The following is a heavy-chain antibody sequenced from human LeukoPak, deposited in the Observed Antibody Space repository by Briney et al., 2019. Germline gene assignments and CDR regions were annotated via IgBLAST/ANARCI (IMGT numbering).Heavy chain of an antibody. CDR3: ARGGTRTYYYYMDV. V-gene: IGHV3-48*03. CDR1: GFTFSSYE. D-gene: IGHD1-7*01. J-gene: IGHJ6*03. Sequence: GGSLRLSCAASGFTFSSYEMNWVRQAPGKGLEWVSYISSSGSTIYYADSVKGRFTISRDNAKTSLYLQMNSLRAEDTAVYYCARGGTRTYYYYMDVWGKGTTVTISS. CDR2: ISSSGSTI.